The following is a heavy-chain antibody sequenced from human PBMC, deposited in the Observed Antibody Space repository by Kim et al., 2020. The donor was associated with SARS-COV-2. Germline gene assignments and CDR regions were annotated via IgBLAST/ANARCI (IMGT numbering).Heavy chain of an antibody. J-gene: IGHJ2*01. CDR2: ISYDGSNK. CDR3: ARDGYVTMIVVVKSGWYFDL. CDR1: GFTFSSYA. Sequence: GGSLRLSCAASGFTFSSYAMHWVRQAPGKGLEWVAVISYDGSNKYYADSVKGRFTISRDNSKNTLYLQMNSLRAEDTAVYYCARDGYVTMIVVVKSGWYFDLWGRGTLVTVSS. V-gene: IGHV3-30-3*01. D-gene: IGHD3-22*01.